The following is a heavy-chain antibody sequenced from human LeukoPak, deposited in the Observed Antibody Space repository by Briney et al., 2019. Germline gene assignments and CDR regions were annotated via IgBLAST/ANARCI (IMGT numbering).Heavy chain of an antibody. CDR3: ARQTMLVGYANGLGFNY. D-gene: IGHD2-2*01. J-gene: IGHJ4*02. CDR2: ISSSSSTI. CDR1: GFTLSSYS. V-gene: IGHV3-48*01. Sequence: GGSLRLSCAASGFTLSSYSMNWVRQAPGKGLEWVSYISSSSSTIYYADSVKGRFTISRDNAKNSLYLQMNSLRAEDTAVYYCARQTMLVGYANGLGFNYWGEGTLVTVSS.